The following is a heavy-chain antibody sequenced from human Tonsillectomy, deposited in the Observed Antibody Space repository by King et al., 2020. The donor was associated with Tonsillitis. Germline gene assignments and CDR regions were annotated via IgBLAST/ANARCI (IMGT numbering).Heavy chain of an antibody. V-gene: IGHV4-34*01. J-gene: IGHJ5*02. CDR3: ASRLRYFDWSFDP. D-gene: IGHD3-9*01. Sequence: HVQLQQWGAGLLKPSETLSLTCAVYGGSFSDYYWSWIRQHPGKGLEWIGEINHSGSTNYNPSLKSRVTISVDTSKNQFSLKLNSVTAADTAVYYCASRLRYFDWSFDPWGQGTLVTVSS. CDR2: INHSGST. CDR1: GGSFSDYY.